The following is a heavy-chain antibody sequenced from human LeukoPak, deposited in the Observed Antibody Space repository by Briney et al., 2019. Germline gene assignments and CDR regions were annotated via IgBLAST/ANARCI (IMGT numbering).Heavy chain of an antibody. CDR3: ARDYAVAGTGPGY. J-gene: IGHJ4*02. V-gene: IGHV3-30-3*01. CDR2: ISYDGNNK. Sequence: GGSLRLSCAASGFTFSSYAIHWVRQAPGKGLEWVAVISYDGNNKNYADSVKGRFTISRDNSKNTLYLQMNSLRAEDTAVYYCARDYAVAGTGPGYWGQGTLVTVSS. CDR1: GFTFSSYA. D-gene: IGHD6-19*01.